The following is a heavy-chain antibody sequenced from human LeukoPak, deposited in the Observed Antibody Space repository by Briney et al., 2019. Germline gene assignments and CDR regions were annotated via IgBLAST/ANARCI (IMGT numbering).Heavy chain of an antibody. CDR3: ARDADSSGYYGGYYYYYGMDV. D-gene: IGHD3-22*01. V-gene: IGHV3-7*01. J-gene: IGHJ6*02. CDR2: IKQDGSEK. Sequence: GGSLRLSCAASGFTFSSYWMSWVRQAPGKGLEWVANIKQDGSEKYYVDSVEGRFTISRDSAKNSLYLQMNSLRAEDTAVYYCARDADSSGYYGGYYYYYGMDVWGQGTTVTVSS. CDR1: GFTFSSYW.